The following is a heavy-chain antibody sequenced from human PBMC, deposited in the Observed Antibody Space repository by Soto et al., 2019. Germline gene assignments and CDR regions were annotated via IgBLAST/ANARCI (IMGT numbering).Heavy chain of an antibody. Sequence: GGSLRLSCAASGFTFSNAWVNWVRQAPGKGLEWVWRIKSKTDGGKTDFAAPVKGKFAISGDDSKNMVYLQMTSLKIDDTAVYYCITSGIVRFDYWGHRTLVTVYS. CDR3: ITSGIVRFDY. J-gene: IGHJ4*01. CDR2: IKSKTDGGKT. CDR1: GFTFSNAW. V-gene: IGHV3-15*07. D-gene: IGHD1-26*01.